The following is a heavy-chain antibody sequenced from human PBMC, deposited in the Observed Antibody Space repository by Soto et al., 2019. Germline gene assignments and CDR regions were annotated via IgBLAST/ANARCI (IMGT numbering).Heavy chain of an antibody. D-gene: IGHD1-26*01. CDR2: IYWDDDK. CDR1: GFSLHTSGVG. V-gene: IGHV2-5*02. Sequence: QITLRESGPTRVRPTQTLSLTYTFSGFSLHTSGVGVGWIRQPPGKALEWLALIYWDDDKRYSPSLKSRLSITKDTSENQVVLTMTNMDPVDTATYYCAYRALYSGSYWDGGYFDYWGQGTLITVSS. CDR3: AYRALYSGSYWDGGYFDY. J-gene: IGHJ4*02.